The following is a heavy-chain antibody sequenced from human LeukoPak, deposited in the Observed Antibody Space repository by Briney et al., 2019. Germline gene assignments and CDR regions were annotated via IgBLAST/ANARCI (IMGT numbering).Heavy chain of an antibody. CDR3: AKDLRSSSIDAFFDY. CDR2: ISSSSSYI. Sequence: GGSLRLSCAASGFTFSSYSMNWVRQAPGKGLEWVSSISSSSSYIYYADSVKGRFAISRDNSKNTLYLQMNSLRAEDTAVYYCAKDLRSSSIDAFFDYWGQGTPVTVSS. CDR1: GFTFSSYS. J-gene: IGHJ4*02. V-gene: IGHV3-21*01. D-gene: IGHD2-2*01.